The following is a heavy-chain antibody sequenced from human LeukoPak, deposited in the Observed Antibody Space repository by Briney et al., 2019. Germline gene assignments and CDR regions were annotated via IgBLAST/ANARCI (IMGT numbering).Heavy chain of an antibody. CDR1: GFTFSSYA. J-gene: IGHJ1*01. V-gene: IGHV3-23*01. D-gene: IGHD3-22*01. Sequence: PGGSLRLSCAASGFTFSSYAMTWVRQAPGKGLEWVSCISDNGGSTYYADSVKGRFSISRDNSKNMLYLEMDSLRADDTAVYYCVRRGSGSQAFFQHWGQGTLVSVSS. CDR2: ISDNGGST. CDR3: VRRGSGSQAFFQH.